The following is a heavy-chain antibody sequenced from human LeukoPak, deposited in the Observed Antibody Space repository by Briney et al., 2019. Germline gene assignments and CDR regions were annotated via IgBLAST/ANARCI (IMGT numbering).Heavy chain of an antibody. D-gene: IGHD2-15*01. CDR1: GFTFSSYA. Sequence: GGSLRLSCAASGFTFSSYAMHWVRQAPGKELEGVAVISYDGSNKYYADSVKGRFTISRDNSKNTLYLQMNSLRAEDTAVYYCARAGGYCSGGSCYLPTYFDYWGQGTLVTVSS. J-gene: IGHJ4*02. V-gene: IGHV3-30-3*01. CDR2: ISYDGSNK. CDR3: ARAGGYCSGGSCYLPTYFDY.